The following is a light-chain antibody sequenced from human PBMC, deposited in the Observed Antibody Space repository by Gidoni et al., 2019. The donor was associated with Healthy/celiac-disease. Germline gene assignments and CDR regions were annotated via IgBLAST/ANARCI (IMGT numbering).Light chain of an antibody. J-gene: IGKJ2*01. CDR3: QQYNTYT. V-gene: IGKV1-5*03. CDR1: QSISTW. Sequence: DIQMTQSPSTLSASVGDRVTITCRASQSISTWLAWYQQKPGKAPKLLIYKASNLESGVPSRFSGSGSGAEFTLTISSLQPDDFATYFCQQYNTYTFXQXTKLEI. CDR2: KAS.